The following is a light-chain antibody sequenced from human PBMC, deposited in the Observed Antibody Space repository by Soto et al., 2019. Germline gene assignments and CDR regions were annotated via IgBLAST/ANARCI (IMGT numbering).Light chain of an antibody. V-gene: IGKV3-11*01. CDR1: QSITSY. Sequence: EIVLTQSPATLSLSPGERATLSCRASQSITSYLAWYQQKPGQAPRLLIYDASTRATGIPARFSGSGSGTDFTLTISSLEPEDFVVYYCQQRSKWPYTFGQGTKLEIK. J-gene: IGKJ2*01. CDR3: QQRSKWPYT. CDR2: DAS.